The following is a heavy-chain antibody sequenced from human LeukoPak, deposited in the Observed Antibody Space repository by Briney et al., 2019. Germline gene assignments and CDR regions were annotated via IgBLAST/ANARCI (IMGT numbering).Heavy chain of an antibody. V-gene: IGHV4-34*01. CDR2: INHSGST. CDR3: ARRYYDSSGYPGPPFDY. CDR1: VGSFSGYY. J-gene: IGHJ4*02. D-gene: IGHD3-22*01. Sequence: SETLSLTCAVYVGSFSGYYWSWIRQPPGKGLEWIGEINHSGSTNYNPSLKSRVTISVDTSKNQFSLKLSSVTAADTAVYYCARRYYDSSGYPGPPFDYWGQGTLVTVSS.